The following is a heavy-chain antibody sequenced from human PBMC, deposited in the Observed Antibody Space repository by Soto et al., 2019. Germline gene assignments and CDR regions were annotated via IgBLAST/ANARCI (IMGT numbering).Heavy chain of an antibody. CDR2: INSYSGDT. CDR1: LYTFTGYY. Sequence: ASVKVSCKASLYTFTGYYIHWVRQAPGQGLEWMGWINSYSGDTNYPQKLQGRLTMTTDTSTNTVYMESRNLRSDDTAVYYCARDLHSGGKYWYFDIWGRGTLVTVSS. D-gene: IGHD2-15*01. V-gene: IGHV1-18*04. J-gene: IGHJ2*01. CDR3: ARDLHSGGKYWYFDI.